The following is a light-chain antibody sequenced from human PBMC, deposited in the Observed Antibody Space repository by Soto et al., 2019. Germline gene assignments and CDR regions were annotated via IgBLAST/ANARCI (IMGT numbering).Light chain of an antibody. CDR2: KGI. Sequence: QSVLAQPASVSGSPGQSITISCTGTSSDVGAYGSVSWYQQHPHKAPQVIIYKGIQRPSGVSNRFSGSTSGNAASLTISGLQADDEAAYFCCSSAPESTYVFGTGTKVTVL. CDR3: CSSAPESTYV. V-gene: IGLV2-23*01. J-gene: IGLJ1*01. CDR1: SSDVGAYGS.